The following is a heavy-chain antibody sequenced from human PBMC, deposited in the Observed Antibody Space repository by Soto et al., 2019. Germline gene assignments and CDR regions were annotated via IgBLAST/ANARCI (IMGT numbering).Heavy chain of an antibody. D-gene: IGHD2-8*01. J-gene: IGHJ5*02. Sequence: PGWSRGRSCAASGFTFSRYSMNWVLQAPGKGLEWVSYISFSSTTIFYADSVRGRFTISRDNSKNSLYLQMNRLRDEDTSVYYGARDNGIEGSFDPWAQGTLVTVSS. CDR2: ISFSSTTI. CDR3: ARDNGIEGSFDP. V-gene: IGHV3-48*02. CDR1: GFTFSRYS.